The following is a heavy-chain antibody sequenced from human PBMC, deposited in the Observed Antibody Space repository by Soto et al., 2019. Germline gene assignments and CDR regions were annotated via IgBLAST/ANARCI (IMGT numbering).Heavy chain of an antibody. V-gene: IGHV4-59*01. J-gene: IGHJ5*02. D-gene: IGHD1-26*01. CDR1: DGSISSYY. Sequence: VRLQESGPGLVKPSATLSLTCTVSDGSISSYYWSWIRQPPGKGLEWIGYIYGTGTTSYTPSLTNRVFISVDISKNQFSLRPSSVTAADTAVYYCAGFSSGTYLFDLWGQGTPVTVSS. CDR3: AGFSSGTYLFDL. CDR2: IYGTGTT.